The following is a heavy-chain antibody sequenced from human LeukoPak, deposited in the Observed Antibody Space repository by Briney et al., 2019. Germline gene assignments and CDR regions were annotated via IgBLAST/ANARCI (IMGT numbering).Heavy chain of an antibody. V-gene: IGHV1-46*01. Sequence: GASVKVSCKASGYTFTSYYMHWVRQAPGQGLEWTGIINPSGGSTSYAQKFQGRVTMTRDTSTSTVYMELSSLRSEDTAVYYCASSSVVPAAMYYGMDVWGQGTTVTVSS. CDR1: GYTFTSYY. D-gene: IGHD2-2*01. CDR3: ASSSVVPAAMYYGMDV. CDR2: INPSGGST. J-gene: IGHJ6*02.